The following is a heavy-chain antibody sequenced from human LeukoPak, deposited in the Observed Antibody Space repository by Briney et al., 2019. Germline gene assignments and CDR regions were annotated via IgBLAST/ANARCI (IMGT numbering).Heavy chain of an antibody. CDR2: VSSDAGLT. V-gene: IGHV3-30*07. CDR1: GFTFSRYA. Sequence: GTSLRLSCAASGFTFSRYAMHWVRQAPGKGLEWVAVVSSDAGLTFYAESLKGRFTISRDNSKNTLYLQMNSLRAEDTAVYYCARDSDSGGSCLDYWGQGTLVTVSS. CDR3: ARDSDSGGSCLDY. D-gene: IGHD2-15*01. J-gene: IGHJ4*02.